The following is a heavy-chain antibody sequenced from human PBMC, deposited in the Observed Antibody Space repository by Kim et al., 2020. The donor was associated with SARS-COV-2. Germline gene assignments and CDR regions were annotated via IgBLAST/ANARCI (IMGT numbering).Heavy chain of an antibody. Sequence: ASVKVSCKASGYTFNRHAMHWVRQAPGQRLEWMGWINSDNGKTTYSQKFQGRVTITRDTSASTAYMELSSLRSEDTAVYYCARELSSVPLLAYGAQGTL. J-gene: IGHJ1*01. D-gene: IGHD6-19*01. CDR1: GYTFNRHA. CDR2: INSDNGKT. V-gene: IGHV1-3*01. CDR3: ARELSSVPLLAY.